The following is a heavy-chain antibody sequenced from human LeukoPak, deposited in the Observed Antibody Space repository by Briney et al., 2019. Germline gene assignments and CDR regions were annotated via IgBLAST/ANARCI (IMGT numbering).Heavy chain of an antibody. CDR3: ASVTTVVEDYYYMDV. CDR1: GFTFNNYA. D-gene: IGHD4-23*01. Sequence: GGSLRLSCAASGFTFNNYAMHWVRQAPGKGLEWVAVISYDVSNKYYADSVKGRFTISRDNAKNSLYLQMNSLRAEDTAVYYCASVTTVVEDYYYMDVWGKGTTVTISS. CDR2: ISYDVSNK. J-gene: IGHJ6*03. V-gene: IGHV3-30*04.